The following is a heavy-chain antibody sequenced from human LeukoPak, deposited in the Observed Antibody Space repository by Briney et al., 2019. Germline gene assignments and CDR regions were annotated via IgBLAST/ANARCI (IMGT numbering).Heavy chain of an antibody. CDR1: GYTFTSYG. D-gene: IGHD3-22*01. CDR2: ISAYNGNT. CDR3: ARGSYYYDSSGYLD. J-gene: IGHJ4*02. Sequence: ASVKVSCKASGYTFTSYGISWVRQAPGQGLEWMGWISAYNGNTNYAQKLQGRVTMTTDTSTSTAYMELRSLRSDDTAVYYCARGSYYYDSSGYLDWGQGTLVTVSS. V-gene: IGHV1-18*01.